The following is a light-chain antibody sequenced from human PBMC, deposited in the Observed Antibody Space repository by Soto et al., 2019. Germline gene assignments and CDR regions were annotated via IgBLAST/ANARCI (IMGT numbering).Light chain of an antibody. CDR2: DVS. CDR3: QLFNSYPIT. CDR1: QGIRGA. V-gene: IGKV1-13*02. J-gene: IGKJ5*01. Sequence: AIQLTQSPSSLSASVGDRVTITCRASQGIRGALAWYQQRPGKPPKMLIYDVSKLERGVPSRFSGSDSGTHFTLTISSLQAEDFATYYCQLFNSYPITFGQGTRLEIK.